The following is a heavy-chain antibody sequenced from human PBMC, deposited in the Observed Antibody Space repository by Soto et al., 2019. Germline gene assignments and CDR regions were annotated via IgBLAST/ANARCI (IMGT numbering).Heavy chain of an antibody. CDR2: IKSKTDGGTT. J-gene: IGHJ4*02. V-gene: IGHV3-15*01. CDR1: GFTFSNAW. Sequence: GGSLRLSCAASGFTFSNAWMSWVRQAPGKGLEWVGRIKSKTDGGTTDYAAPVKGRFTISRDDSKNTLYLQMNSLKTEDTAVYYCTTAFNWGSSYFDYWGQGTLVTVSS. CDR3: TTAFNWGSSYFDY. D-gene: IGHD7-27*01.